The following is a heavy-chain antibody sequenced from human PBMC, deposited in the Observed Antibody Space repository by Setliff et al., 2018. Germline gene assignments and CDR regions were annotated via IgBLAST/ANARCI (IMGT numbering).Heavy chain of an antibody. Sequence: PGGSLRLSCAASRFTFSNYWMSWVRQAPGKGLEWVANIKEDGSEKYYVDSVKGRFTISRDNAKNSLDLQMNSLRGGDTAVYYCASSSGGNYEAYFDYWGQGTLVTVSS. CDR3: ASSSGGNYEAYFDY. J-gene: IGHJ4*02. V-gene: IGHV3-7*01. CDR2: IKEDGSEK. CDR1: RFTFSNYW. D-gene: IGHD2-15*01.